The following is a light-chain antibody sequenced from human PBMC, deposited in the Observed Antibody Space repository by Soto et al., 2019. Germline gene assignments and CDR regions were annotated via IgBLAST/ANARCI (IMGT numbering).Light chain of an antibody. CDR3: QQYSNSLPWT. CDR2: GTS. Sequence: EIVLTQSPDTLSLSPLELSTLSFISIHRLGTKFLAWYQQKAGQAPRLLIYGTSTRATSIPDRFSGSGSGTDFTLTISRLEPEDFAVYFCQQYSNSLPWTFGRGTKVDIK. V-gene: IGKV3-20*01. CDR1: HRLGTKF. J-gene: IGKJ1*01.